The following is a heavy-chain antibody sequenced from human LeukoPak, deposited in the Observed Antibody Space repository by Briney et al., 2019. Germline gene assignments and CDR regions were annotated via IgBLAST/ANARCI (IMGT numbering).Heavy chain of an antibody. D-gene: IGHD6-25*01. V-gene: IGHV1-46*01. Sequence: ASVKVSCKASGYTFTSYYMHWMRQAPGQGPEWMGIINPRGGSTDYSQKFQDRVTMSSDTSTSTVYMELSSLRSEDAAVYFCARVGVTAATADYWGQGTLVTVSS. J-gene: IGHJ4*02. CDR3: ARVGVTAATADY. CDR1: GYTFTSYY. CDR2: INPRGGST.